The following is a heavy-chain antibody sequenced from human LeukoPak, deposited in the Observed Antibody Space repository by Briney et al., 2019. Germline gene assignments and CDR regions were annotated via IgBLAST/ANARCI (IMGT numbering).Heavy chain of an antibody. J-gene: IGHJ6*03. CDR1: GFTFSSYA. CDR2: ISYDGSNK. V-gene: IGHV3-30-3*01. Sequence: PGRSLRLSCAPSGFTFSSYAMHWVRQAPGKGLEWVAVISYDGSNKYYADSVKGRFTISRDNSKNTLYLQMNSLRAEDTAVYYCARVAPTVNTAYYYYMDVWGKGTTVSVSS. CDR3: ARVAPTVNTAYYYYMDV. D-gene: IGHD4-17*01.